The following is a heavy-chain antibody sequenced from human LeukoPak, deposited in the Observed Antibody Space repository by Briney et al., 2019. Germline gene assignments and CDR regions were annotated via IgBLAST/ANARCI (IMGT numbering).Heavy chain of an antibody. D-gene: IGHD3-22*01. CDR3: ARALYPTYYYDSSGPIDY. Sequence: ASVKVSCKASGYTFTSYYMHWVRQAPGQGLEWMGIINPSGGSTSYAQKFQGRVTMTRDTSTSTVYMELSSLRSEDTAVYYSARALYPTYYYDSSGPIDYWGQGTLVTVSS. J-gene: IGHJ4*02. CDR1: GYTFTSYY. CDR2: INPSGGST. V-gene: IGHV1-46*01.